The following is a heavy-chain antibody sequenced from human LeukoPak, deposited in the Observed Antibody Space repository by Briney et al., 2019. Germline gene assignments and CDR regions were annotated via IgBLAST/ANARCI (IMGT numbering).Heavy chain of an antibody. D-gene: IGHD2-21*02. CDR2: IIPILGIA. Sequence: SVKVSCKASGGTFSSYAISWVRQAPGQGLEWMGRIIPILGIANYAQKFQGRVTITVDKSTSTAYMELSSLRSEDTAVYYCARSYCGGDCPLISYYYYGMDVWGQGTTVTVSS. V-gene: IGHV1-69*04. CDR3: ARSYCGGDCPLISYYYYGMDV. CDR1: GGTFSSYA. J-gene: IGHJ6*02.